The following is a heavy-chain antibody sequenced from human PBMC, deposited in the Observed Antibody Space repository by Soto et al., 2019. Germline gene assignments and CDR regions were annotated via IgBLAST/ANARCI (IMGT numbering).Heavy chain of an antibody. CDR1: GYTFTSYD. J-gene: IGHJ3*02. D-gene: IGHD2-2*03. V-gene: IGHV1-8*01. Sequence: QVQLVQSGAEVKRPGASVKVSCKASGYTFTSYDFNWVRHAPGQGLEWMGWVNHNSGNTDNAQKCQGRVTMTRNTSIRTAYMALSSLRSEDTAVDYWASASYLDPAFDIWGKGTMVTVSS. CDR2: VNHNSGNT. CDR3: ASASYLDPAFDI.